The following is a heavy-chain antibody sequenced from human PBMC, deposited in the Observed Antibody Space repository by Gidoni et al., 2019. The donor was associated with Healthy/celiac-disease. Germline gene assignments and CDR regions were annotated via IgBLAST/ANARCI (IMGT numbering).Heavy chain of an antibody. Sequence: QVQLVESGGGVVQPGRSLRLSGAASGFTFSSYAMHWVRRAPGKGLEWVAVISYDGSNKYYADSVKGRFTISRDNSKNTLYLQMNSLRAEDTAVYYCARDRGGFDPWGQGTLVTVSS. CDR3: ARDRGGFDP. CDR2: ISYDGSNK. V-gene: IGHV3-30*04. D-gene: IGHD2-15*01. J-gene: IGHJ5*02. CDR1: GFTFSSYA.